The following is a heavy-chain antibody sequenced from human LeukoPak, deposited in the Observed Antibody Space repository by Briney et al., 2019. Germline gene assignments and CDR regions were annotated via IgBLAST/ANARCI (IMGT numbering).Heavy chain of an antibody. D-gene: IGHD5-18*01. Sequence: GGSLRLSCTASGFTLGRHDMHWVRQTTGEGLEWVAALASGSQTFYAGSVKGRFTVSREDAKNSLYLQMNSLRAGDTAVYYCVREARGYHYTYFDYWGQGTLVTVS. V-gene: IGHV3-13*01. J-gene: IGHJ4*01. CDR2: LASGSQT. CDR3: VREARGYHYTYFDY. CDR1: GFTLGRHD.